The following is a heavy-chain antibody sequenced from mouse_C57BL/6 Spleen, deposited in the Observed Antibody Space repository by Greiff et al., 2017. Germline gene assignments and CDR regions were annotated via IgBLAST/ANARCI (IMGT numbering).Heavy chain of an antibody. Sequence: QVQLQQPGAELVMPGASVKLSCKASGYTFTSYWMHWVKPRPGQGLEWIGEIDPSDSYTNYNQKFKGKSTLTVDKSSSTAYMQLSSLTSEDSAVYYCALYGYDVGHYYAMDYWGQGTSVTVSS. V-gene: IGHV1-69*01. J-gene: IGHJ4*01. CDR2: IDPSDSYT. CDR3: ALYGYDVGHYYAMDY. CDR1: GYTFTSYW. D-gene: IGHD2-2*01.